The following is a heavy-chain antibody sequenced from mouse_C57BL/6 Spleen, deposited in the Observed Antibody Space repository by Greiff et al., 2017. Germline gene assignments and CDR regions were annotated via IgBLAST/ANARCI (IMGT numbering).Heavy chain of an antibody. CDR2: IDPETGGT. CDR3: TRGDYYAMDY. Sequence: QVQLQQSGAELVRPGASVTLSCKASGYTFTDYEMHWVKQTPVHGLEWIGAIDPETGGTAYNQKFKGKAILTAAKSSSTAYMELSSLTAEDSAVYYCTRGDYYAMDYWGQGTSVTVSS. CDR1: GYTFTDYE. J-gene: IGHJ4*01. V-gene: IGHV1-15*01.